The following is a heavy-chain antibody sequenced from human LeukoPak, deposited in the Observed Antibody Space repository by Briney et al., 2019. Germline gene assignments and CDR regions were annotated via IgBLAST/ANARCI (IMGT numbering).Heavy chain of an antibody. CDR3: ARDQKDIVVVPAATSNFYYYYYMDV. V-gene: IGHV3-7*01. CDR2: IKQDRSEK. D-gene: IGHD2-2*01. J-gene: IGHJ6*03. Sequence: GGSLRLSCAASGFTFTNYWMSWVRQAPGKGLELVANIKQDRSEKYYVDSVKGRFTISRDNAKNSLYLQMNSLRAEDTAVYYCARDQKDIVVVPAATSNFYYYYYMDVWGKGTTVTVSS. CDR1: GFTFTNYW.